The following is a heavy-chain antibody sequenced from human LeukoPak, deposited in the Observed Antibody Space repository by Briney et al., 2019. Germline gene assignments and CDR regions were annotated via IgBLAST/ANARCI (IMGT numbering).Heavy chain of an antibody. D-gene: IGHD1-7*01. CDR2: FYTSGTT. Sequence: SETLSLTCTVSGGSFTSDYWSWIRQPAGKGLEWIGRFYTSGTTNYNPSLKSRVTMSADTSKNQSSLKLRSVTAADTAVYYCARCRHGNCDYFDYWGQGTLVTVSS. J-gene: IGHJ4*02. CDR3: ARCRHGNCDYFDY. CDR1: GGSFTSDY. V-gene: IGHV4-4*07.